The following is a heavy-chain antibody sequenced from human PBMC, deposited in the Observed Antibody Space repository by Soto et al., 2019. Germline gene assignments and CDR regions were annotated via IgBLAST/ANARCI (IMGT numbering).Heavy chain of an antibody. CDR2: IIPIFGTA. V-gene: IGHV1-69*06. J-gene: IGHJ6*02. Sequence: QVQLVQSGAAVKKPGSSVNVSCKASGGTFSSYAISWVRQAPGQGLEWMGGIIPIFGTANYAQKFQGRVPITADKTTRTAYMELSSLRSEDTAVYYCERDWDYGMDVWGQGTTVTDSS. D-gene: IGHD3-16*01. CDR3: ERDWDYGMDV. CDR1: GGTFSSYA.